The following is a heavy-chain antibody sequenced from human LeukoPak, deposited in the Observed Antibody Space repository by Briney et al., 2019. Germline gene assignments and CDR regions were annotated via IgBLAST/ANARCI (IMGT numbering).Heavy chain of an antibody. CDR3: ARGRRAGKIAAAGTGY. D-gene: IGHD6-13*01. J-gene: IGHJ4*02. Sequence: PSETLSLTCAVYGGSFSGYYWSWIRQPPGKGLEWIGEINHSGSTNYNPSLKSRVTISVDTSKNQFSLKLSSVTAADTAVYYCARGRRAGKIAAAGTGYWGQGTLVTVSS. CDR1: GGSFSGYY. V-gene: IGHV4-34*01. CDR2: INHSGST.